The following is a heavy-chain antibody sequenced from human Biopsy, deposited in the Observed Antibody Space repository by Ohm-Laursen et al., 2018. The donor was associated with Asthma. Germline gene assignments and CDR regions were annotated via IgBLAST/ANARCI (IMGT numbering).Heavy chain of an antibody. CDR2: IYSGGTS. CDR3: ARGDSSNWSHYYFDY. V-gene: IGHV3-53*01. CDR1: GFAVSRDH. J-gene: IGHJ4*02. Sequence: SLRLSCAASGFAVSRDHMFWVRQAPGKGLEWVSVIYSGGTSHTADSVRGRFTISGDYSKNTLYLQMHGLRAEDTAVYYCARGDSSNWSHYYFDYWGQGTLVTVSS. D-gene: IGHD3-22*01.